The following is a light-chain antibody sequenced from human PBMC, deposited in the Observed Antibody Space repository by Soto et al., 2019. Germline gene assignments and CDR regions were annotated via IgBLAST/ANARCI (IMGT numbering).Light chain of an antibody. CDR3: QSYDSSLSGLYV. CDR1: SSNIGAGYD. CDR2: GNS. J-gene: IGLJ1*01. V-gene: IGLV1-40*01. Sequence: SALTQPPSVSGAAGQMVTISCTGSSSNIGAGYDVHWYQQLPGTAPKLLIYGNSNRPSGVPDRFSGSKSGTSASLAITGLQAEDEADYYCQSYDSSLSGLYVFGTGTKVTVL.